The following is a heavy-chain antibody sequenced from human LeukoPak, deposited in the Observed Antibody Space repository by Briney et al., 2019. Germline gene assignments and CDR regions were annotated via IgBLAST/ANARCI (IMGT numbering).Heavy chain of an antibody. D-gene: IGHD3-10*01. CDR2: IESNGLT. Sequence: PGGSLRLSCEASGFTFSSYWMHWVRQIPGKGLMWVSRIESNGLTLYADSVRDRFTISRDNGKNTIYLQMNSLRVDDTAIYYCAKAATYLYGSVTYDWFESWGQGTLVTVSS. CDR3: AKAATYLYGSVTYDWFES. CDR1: GFTFSSYW. V-gene: IGHV3-74*01. J-gene: IGHJ5*01.